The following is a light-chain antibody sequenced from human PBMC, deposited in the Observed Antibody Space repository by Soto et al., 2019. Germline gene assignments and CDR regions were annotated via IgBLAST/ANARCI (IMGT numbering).Light chain of an antibody. Sequence: QSVLTQPPSASATPGQRFIISCSGSSXNIGKNAVKWYQQFPGTAPKLLIHSDDQRPSGVPDRFSGSKSGTSASLTISGLQSEDEAHYYCGAWDDSLSGLVFGGGTKVTVL. CDR2: SDD. J-gene: IGLJ3*02. CDR1: SXNIGKNA. CDR3: GAWDDSLSGLV. V-gene: IGLV1-44*01.